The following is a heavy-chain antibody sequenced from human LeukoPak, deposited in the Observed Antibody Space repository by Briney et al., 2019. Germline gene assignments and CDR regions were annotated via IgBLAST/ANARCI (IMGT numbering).Heavy chain of an antibody. V-gene: IGHV6-1*01. J-gene: IGHJ4*02. CDR1: GDSVSSINGA. CDR3: ARDLGNTGWYTFDY. CDR2: TYYRSKWYD. Sequence: SQTLSLTCAISGDSVSSINGAWNWIRQSPSRGLEWLGRTYYRSKWYDEYAESMRGRITISPDTSINQYSPHGLSVTPGDTAVYYCARDLGNTGWYTFDYWGQGILVTVSS. D-gene: IGHD6-19*01.